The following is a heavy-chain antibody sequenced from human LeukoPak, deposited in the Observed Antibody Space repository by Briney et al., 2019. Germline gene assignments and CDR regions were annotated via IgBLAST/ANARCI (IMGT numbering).Heavy chain of an antibody. Sequence: SETLSLTSTASNGPTTPYSLSWIRQPPGKGLEWIGYIYNSWNTNYNPSLKSRVTMSVDTSKNQFSLRLSSVTAADTAVYYCARDFLLQSEGLFDYWGQGTVVTVSS. J-gene: IGHJ4*02. CDR2: IYNSWNT. D-gene: IGHD4-11*01. V-gene: IGHV4-4*08. CDR1: NGPTTPYS. CDR3: ARDFLLQSEGLFDY.